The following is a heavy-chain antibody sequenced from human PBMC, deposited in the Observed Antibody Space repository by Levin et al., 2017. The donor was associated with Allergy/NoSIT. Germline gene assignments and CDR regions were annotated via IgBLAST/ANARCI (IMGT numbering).Heavy chain of an antibody. J-gene: IGHJ5*02. V-gene: IGHV4-59*01. CDR2: IYYSGST. Sequence: SETLSLTCTVSGGSISSYYWSWIRQPPGKGLEWIGYIYYSGSTNYNPSLKSRVTISVDTSKNQFSLKLSSVTAADTAVYYCARGRGGYSSSYDFDPWGQGTLVTVSS. D-gene: IGHD6-6*01. CDR3: ARGRGGYSSSYDFDP. CDR1: GGSISSYY.